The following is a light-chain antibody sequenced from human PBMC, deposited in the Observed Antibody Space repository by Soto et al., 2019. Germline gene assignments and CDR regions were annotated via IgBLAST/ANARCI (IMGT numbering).Light chain of an antibody. J-gene: IGLJ1*01. V-gene: IGLV2-14*03. CDR1: SSDVGAFNY. CDR2: DVS. Sequence: QSFLTQPASVSGSPGRAITISCSGTSSDVGAFNYVSWYQQHTGKAPKLMIYDVSNRPSGVSNRFSGSKSGNTASLTISGLRAEDEADYYCNSYTSNNTYVFGTGTKVTVL. CDR3: NSYTSNNTYV.